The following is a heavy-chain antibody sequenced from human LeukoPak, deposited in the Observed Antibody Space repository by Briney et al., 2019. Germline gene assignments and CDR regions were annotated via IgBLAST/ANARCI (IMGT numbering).Heavy chain of an antibody. D-gene: IGHD4-17*01. J-gene: IGHJ3*02. CDR1: GFTVSSNY. CDR2: IYSGGST. V-gene: IGHV3-53*05. CDR3: AKDSATVTANDAFDI. Sequence: GGSLRLSCAASGFTVSSNYMSWVRQAPGKGLEWVSVIYSGGSTYYADSVKGRFTISRDNSKNTLSLQMNSLRAEDSAVYYCAKDSATVTANDAFDIWGHGTMVTVSS.